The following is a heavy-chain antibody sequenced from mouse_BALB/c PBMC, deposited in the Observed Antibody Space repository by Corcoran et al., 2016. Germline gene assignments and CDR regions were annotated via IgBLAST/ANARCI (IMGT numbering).Heavy chain of an antibody. CDR2: INPYNDGT. V-gene: IGHV1S136*01. J-gene: IGHJ2*01. D-gene: IGHD4-1*02. Sequence: EVQLQQSGPELVKPGASVKMSCKASGYTFTSYVMHWVKQKPGQGLEWIGYINPYNDGTKYNEKFKGKATLTSDKSSSTAYMELSSLTSEDSAVYYCATPTGTYYVDYWGQGTTLTVSS. CDR3: ATPTGTYYVDY. CDR1: GYTFTSYV.